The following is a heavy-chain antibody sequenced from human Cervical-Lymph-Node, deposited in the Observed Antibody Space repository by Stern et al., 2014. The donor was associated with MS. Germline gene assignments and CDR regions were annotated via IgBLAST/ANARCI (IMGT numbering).Heavy chain of an antibody. CDR1: GGSITNRDY. J-gene: IGHJ2*01. CDR3: ARGVTAVTNYVPNWCFDL. D-gene: IGHD4-11*01. CDR2: VYYSGIT. V-gene: IGHV4-39*02. Sequence: QLQLQESGPGLVKPSETLSLTCTVSGGSITNRDYWGWIRQSPGKGLEWIGSVYYSGITYYRPSQKSRPHIPIDRPGTKFFLSLNSGTATDTAVYFCARGVTAVTNYVPNWCFDLWGRGTLVTVSS.